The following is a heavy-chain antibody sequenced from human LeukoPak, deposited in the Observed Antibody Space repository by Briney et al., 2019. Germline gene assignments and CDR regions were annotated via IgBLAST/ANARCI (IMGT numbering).Heavy chain of an antibody. CDR2: INPNSGGT. CDR3: ARGPGIAVAGKENWFDP. Sequence: ASVKVSCKASGYTFTGYYMHWVRQAPGQGLEWMGWINPNSGGTNYAQKFQGWVTMTRDTPISTAYMELSRLRSDDTAVYCCARGPGIAVAGKENWFDPWGQGTLVTVSS. D-gene: IGHD6-19*01. V-gene: IGHV1-2*04. CDR1: GYTFTGYY. J-gene: IGHJ5*02.